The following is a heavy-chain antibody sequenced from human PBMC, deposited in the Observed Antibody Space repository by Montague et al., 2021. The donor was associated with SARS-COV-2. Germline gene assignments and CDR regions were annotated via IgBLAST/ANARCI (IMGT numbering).Heavy chain of an antibody. D-gene: IGHD6-6*01. CDR3: ARSGWEQRVRARYYYYYGMDV. V-gene: IGHV4-34*01. Sequence: SETLSLTCAVYGGSFSGYYWSWIRQPPGKGLEWIGEINHSGGTNYNPSLKSRVTISVDTSKNQFSLKLSSVTAADTAVYYCARSGWEQRVRARYYYYYGMDVWGQGTTVTVSS. J-gene: IGHJ6*02. CDR1: GGSFSGYY. CDR2: INHSGGT.